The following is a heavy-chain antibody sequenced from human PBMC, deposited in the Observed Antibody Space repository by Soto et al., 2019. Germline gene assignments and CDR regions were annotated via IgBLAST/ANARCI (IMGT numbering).Heavy chain of an antibody. D-gene: IGHD3-22*01. V-gene: IGHV5-51*01. CDR2: IYPGDSDT. CDR3: ARDSSGYYSPGNGMDV. Sequence: PGESLKISCKGSGYSFTSYWIGWVRQMPGKGLEWMGIIYPGDSDTRYSPSFQGQVTISADKSISTAYLQWSSLKASDTAMYYCARDSSGYYSPGNGMDVWGQGTPVTVSS. CDR1: GYSFTSYW. J-gene: IGHJ6*02.